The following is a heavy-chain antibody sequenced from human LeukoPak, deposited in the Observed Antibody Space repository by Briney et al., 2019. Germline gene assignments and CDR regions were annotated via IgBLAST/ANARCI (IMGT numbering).Heavy chain of an antibody. CDR3: ARALDTAIVTGPGGFGGY. CDR1: GFTFSSYG. D-gene: IGHD5-18*01. J-gene: IGHJ4*02. V-gene: IGHV3-33*01. Sequence: PGRSLRLSCAASGFTFSSYGMHWVRQAPGKGLEWVAVIWYDGSDKYYADSVKGRFTISRDNSKNTLYLQMNSLRAEDSAVYYCARALDTAIVTGPGGFGGYWGQGTLVTVSS. CDR2: IWYDGSDK.